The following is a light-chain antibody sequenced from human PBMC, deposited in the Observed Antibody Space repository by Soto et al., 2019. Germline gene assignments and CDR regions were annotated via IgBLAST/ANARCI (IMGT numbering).Light chain of an antibody. J-gene: IGKJ3*01. V-gene: IGKV1-9*01. CDR1: QGINSD. CDR2: AAF. Sequence: IPLTQYPSSLSASVGDRVDITCRASQGINSDLAWYQQKPGKTPKLLISAAFSLEGGVPTRFSGSGSGADFTLTISSLQPEDSGTYYCQQRYEYPITFGPGTKVDVK. CDR3: QQRYEYPIT.